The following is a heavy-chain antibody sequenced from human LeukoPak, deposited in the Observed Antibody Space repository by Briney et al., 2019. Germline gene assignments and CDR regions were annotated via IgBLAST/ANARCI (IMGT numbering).Heavy chain of an antibody. CDR3: ARTHYGSGSYDGMDV. CDR1: GFTFGDYY. Sequence: GGSLRLSCAASGFTFGDYYMSWIRQAPGKGLEWVSYISSSSSYTNYADSVKGRFTISRDNAKNSLYLQMNSLRAEDTAVYYCARTHYGSGSYDGMDVWGQGTTVTVSS. CDR2: ISSSSSYT. D-gene: IGHD3-10*01. V-gene: IGHV3-11*06. J-gene: IGHJ6*02.